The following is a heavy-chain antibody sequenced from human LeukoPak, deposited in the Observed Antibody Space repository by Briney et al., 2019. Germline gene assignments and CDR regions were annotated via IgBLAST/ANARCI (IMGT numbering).Heavy chain of an antibody. V-gene: IGHV1-2*02. D-gene: IGHD6-13*01. CDR3: ARGGGIIAAAGTYYYYGMDV. Sequence: ASVKVSCKASGYTFTGYYMHWVRQAPGQGLEWMGWINPNSGGTNYAQKLQGRVTMTTDTSTSTAYMELRSLRSDDTAVYYCARGGGIIAAAGTYYYYGMDVWGQGTTVTVSS. CDR1: GYTFTGYY. CDR2: INPNSGGT. J-gene: IGHJ6*02.